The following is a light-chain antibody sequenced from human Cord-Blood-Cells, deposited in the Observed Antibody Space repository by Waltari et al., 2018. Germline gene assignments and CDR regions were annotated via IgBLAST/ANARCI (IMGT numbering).Light chain of an antibody. J-gene: IGLJ3*02. CDR2: DVG. CDR3: CSYAGSYTWV. Sequence: QSALTQPRSVSGSPGQSVTISCTGTSSDVGGYNYVSWYQQHPGKAPKLMIYDVGKRPYGVPDRFSGSKSGNTASLAISGLQAEDEADYYCCSYAGSYTWVFGGGTKLTVL. CDR1: SSDVGGYNY. V-gene: IGLV2-11*01.